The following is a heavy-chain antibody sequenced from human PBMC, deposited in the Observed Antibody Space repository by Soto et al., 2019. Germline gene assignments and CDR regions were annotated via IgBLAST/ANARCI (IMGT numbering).Heavy chain of an antibody. CDR1: GFTFSSYA. J-gene: IGHJ6*02. Sequence: PGGSLRLSCAASGFTFSSYAMSWVRQAPGKGLEWVSAISGSGDSTYYADSVKGRFTISRDNSKNTLYLQMNSLRAEDTAVYYCAKDPVPTVTPYGMDVWGQGTTVTVSS. D-gene: IGHD4-17*01. V-gene: IGHV3-23*01. CDR3: AKDPVPTVTPYGMDV. CDR2: ISGSGDST.